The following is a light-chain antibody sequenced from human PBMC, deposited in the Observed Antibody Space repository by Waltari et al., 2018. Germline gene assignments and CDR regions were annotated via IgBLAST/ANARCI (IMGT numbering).Light chain of an antibody. J-gene: IGKJ4*01. CDR2: GAS. V-gene: IGKV3-20*01. CDR3: QQYGSSPLT. Sequence: PGERATLSCRATQSVSSSHLAWYQQKPGQAPRLLISGASSRATGIPDRFSASGSGTDFTLTISRLEPEDFAVYYCQQYGSSPLTFGGGTKVEIK. CDR1: QSVSSSH.